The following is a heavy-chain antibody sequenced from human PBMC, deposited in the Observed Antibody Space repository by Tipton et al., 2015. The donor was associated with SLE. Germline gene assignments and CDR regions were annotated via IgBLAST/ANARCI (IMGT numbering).Heavy chain of an antibody. CDR1: GGSISSSSYY. V-gene: IGHV4-39*07. J-gene: IGHJ4*02. CDR2: IYYSGST. Sequence: LRLSCTVSGGSISSSSYYWGWIRQPPGKGLEWIGSIYYSGSTNYNPSLKSRVTISVDTSKKQFSLKLSSVTAADTAVYYCARGGGNTHAFDYWGQGTLVTVSS. D-gene: IGHD2/OR15-2a*01. CDR3: ARGGGNTHAFDY.